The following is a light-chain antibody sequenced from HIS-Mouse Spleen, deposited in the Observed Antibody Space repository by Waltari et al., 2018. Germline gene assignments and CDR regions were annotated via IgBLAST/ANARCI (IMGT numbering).Light chain of an antibody. J-gene: IGLJ3*02. CDR2: DVS. V-gene: IGLV2-14*03. CDR3: SSYTSSSTLGV. Sequence: QSALTQPASVSGSPGQSITILCTGTSSDLGGYNYVPWYQQHPGKAPKLMIYDVSNRPSWVSNRFSGSKSGNTASLTISGLQAEDEADYYCSSYTSSSTLGVFGGGTKLTVL. CDR1: SSDLGGYNY.